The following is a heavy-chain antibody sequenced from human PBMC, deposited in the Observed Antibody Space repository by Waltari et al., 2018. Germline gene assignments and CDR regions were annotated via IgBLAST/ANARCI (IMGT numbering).Heavy chain of an antibody. CDR3: AGTTWRFGNNIDS. Sequence: VDLQQAGPGLVRPSETLSLTCSVSGGFISSHYWSWIRQSPGKGLEWIGFIYYGGDKNYNPSFKSRVTISVDTSKSQVSLVLTSVTAADTAVYFCAGTTWRFGNNIDSWGQGTLVTVSS. V-gene: IGHV4-59*11. J-gene: IGHJ4*02. CDR1: GGFISSHY. CDR2: IYYGGDK. D-gene: IGHD3-3*01.